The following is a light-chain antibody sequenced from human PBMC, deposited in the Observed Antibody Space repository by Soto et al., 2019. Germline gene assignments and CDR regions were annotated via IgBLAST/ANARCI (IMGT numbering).Light chain of an antibody. J-gene: IGKJ5*01. CDR1: QSISSY. CDR2: AAS. Sequence: DIQMTQSPSSLSASVGDRVTITCRASQSISSYLNWYQQKPGKAPKLLIYAASSLQSGVPSRFSGSGSGTDFTLTISSLQPEDFATYYCQQSYSTLAWTFGQGTRLE. CDR3: QQSYSTLAWT. V-gene: IGKV1-39*01.